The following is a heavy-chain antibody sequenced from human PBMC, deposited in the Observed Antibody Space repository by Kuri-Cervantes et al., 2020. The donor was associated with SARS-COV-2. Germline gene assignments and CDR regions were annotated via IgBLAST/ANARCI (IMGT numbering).Heavy chain of an antibody. CDR2: IGTAGDT. Sequence: GESLKISCAASGFTFSSYDMHWVRQATGKGLEWVSAIGTAGDTYYPGSVKGRFTISRDNAKNSLYLQMNSLRAEDTAVYYCARDPDWGGNYWGQGTLVTVSS. CDR3: ARDPDWGGNY. D-gene: IGHD7-27*01. J-gene: IGHJ4*02. V-gene: IGHV3-13*04. CDR1: GFTFSSYD.